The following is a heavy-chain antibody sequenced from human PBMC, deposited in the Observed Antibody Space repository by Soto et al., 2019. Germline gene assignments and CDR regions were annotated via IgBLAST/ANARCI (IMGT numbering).Heavy chain of an antibody. CDR1: GFTFSSYA. V-gene: IGHV3-23*01. CDR2: LSADGAAT. J-gene: IGHJ4*02. CDR3: AKLTSSSSDS. D-gene: IGHD6-6*01. Sequence: VHLLESGGGLVQPGGSLRLSCAASGFTFSSYAMSWARQAPGKGLEWVSALSADGAATYYADSVKGRFTISRDNSRNTLYLQMNSLRAEDTAVYYCAKLTSSSSDSWGQGTLVTVSS.